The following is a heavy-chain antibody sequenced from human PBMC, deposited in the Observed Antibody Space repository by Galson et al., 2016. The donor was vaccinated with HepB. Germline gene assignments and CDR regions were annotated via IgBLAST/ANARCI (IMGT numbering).Heavy chain of an antibody. J-gene: IGHJ6*02. V-gene: IGHV3-23*01. CDR1: GFNFTNYA. Sequence: SLRLSCAASGFNFTNYAMSWVRQAPRKGLEWVSTISGSGATTYYEDSLKGRFTISRDNGKRTLYLQMNSLRAEDTAVYCCARGRPYCSSTSCYPTYYYYYGMDVWGQGTTVTVSS. CDR2: ISGSGATT. D-gene: IGHD2-2*01. CDR3: ARGRPYCSSTSCYPTYYYYYGMDV.